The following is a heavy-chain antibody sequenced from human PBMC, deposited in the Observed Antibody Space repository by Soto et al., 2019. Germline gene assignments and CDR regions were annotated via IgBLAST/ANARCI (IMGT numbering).Heavy chain of an antibody. CDR1: GFTVSSNY. CDR2: IYSGGST. D-gene: IGHD2-15*01. Sequence: HPGGSLRLSCAASGFTVSSNYMSWVRQAPGKGLEWVSVIYSGGSTYYADSVKGRFTISRDNSKNTLYLQMNSLRAEDTAVYYCARVGCSGGSCYSSYYYGMDVWGQGTTVTVSS. J-gene: IGHJ6*02. CDR3: ARVGCSGGSCYSSYYYGMDV. V-gene: IGHV3-53*01.